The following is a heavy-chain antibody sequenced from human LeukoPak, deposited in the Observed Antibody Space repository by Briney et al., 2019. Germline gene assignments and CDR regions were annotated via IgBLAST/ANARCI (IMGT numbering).Heavy chain of an antibody. CDR1: GYTFTSYG. V-gene: IGHV1-18*01. J-gene: IGHJ5*02. CDR2: ISAYNGDT. D-gene: IGHD3-9*01. CDR3: AKDWHILTGRNCFDP. Sequence: ASVKVSCKASGYTFTSYGINWVRQAPGQGLGWMGWISAYNGDTNYAQKLQGRVTMTTDTSTSTAYMELRSLRSDDTAIYYCAKDWHILTGRNCFDPWGQGTLVTVSS.